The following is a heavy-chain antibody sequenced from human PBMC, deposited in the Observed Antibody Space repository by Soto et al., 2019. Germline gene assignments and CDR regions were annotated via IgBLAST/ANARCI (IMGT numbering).Heavy chain of an antibody. V-gene: IGHV3-23*01. J-gene: IGHJ6*02. CDR1: GFTFSSYA. Sequence: GGSLRLSCAASGFTFSSYAMSWFRQAPGKGLEWVSAISGGGGSTYYTDSVKGRFTISRDNSKNTLYLQMNSLRAEDTALYYCAKGPTIFGVVIITDYYYGMYVWGQGTTVTVSS. CDR2: ISGGGGST. CDR3: AKGPTIFGVVIITDYYYGMYV. D-gene: IGHD3-3*01.